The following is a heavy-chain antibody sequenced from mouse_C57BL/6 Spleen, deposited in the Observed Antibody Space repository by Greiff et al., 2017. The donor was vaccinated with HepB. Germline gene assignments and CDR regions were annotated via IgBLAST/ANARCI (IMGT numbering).Heavy chain of an antibody. D-gene: IGHD1-1*01. CDR1: GYTFTSYW. V-gene: IGHV1-61*01. CDR3: ARLGDYYGSSYFDY. Sequence: QVQLQQPGAELVRPGSSVKLSCKASGYTFTSYWMDWVKQRPGQGLEWIGNIYPSDSETHYNQKFKDKATLTVDKSSSTAYMQLSSLTSEDSAVYYCARLGDYYGSSYFDYWGQGTTLTVSS. CDR2: IYPSDSET. J-gene: IGHJ2*01.